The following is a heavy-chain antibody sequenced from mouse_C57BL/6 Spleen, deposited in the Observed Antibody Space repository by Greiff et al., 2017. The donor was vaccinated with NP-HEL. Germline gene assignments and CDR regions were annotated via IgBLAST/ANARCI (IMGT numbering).Heavy chain of an antibody. Sequence: QVQLQQSGPELVKPGASVKISCKASGYAFSSSWMNWVKQRPGKGLEWIGRIYPGDGDTNYNGKFKGKATLTADKSSSTAYMQLSSLTSEDSAVYFCAREVFPPFLAYWGQGTLVTVSA. CDR2: IYPGDGDT. CDR3: AREVFPPFLAY. D-gene: IGHD2-14*01. J-gene: IGHJ3*01. CDR1: GYAFSSSW. V-gene: IGHV1-82*01.